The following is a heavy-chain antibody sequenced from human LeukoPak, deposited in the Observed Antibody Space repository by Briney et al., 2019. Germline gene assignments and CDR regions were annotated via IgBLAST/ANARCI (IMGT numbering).Heavy chain of an antibody. Sequence: SETLSLTCTVSGGSISSYYWSWIRQPPGKGLEWIGYIYYSGSTNYNPSLKSRVTISVDTSKNQFSLELSSVTAADTAVYYCARFTYYYGSGSNDAFDIWGQGTMVTVSS. D-gene: IGHD3-10*01. CDR1: GGSISSYY. CDR3: ARFTYYYGSGSNDAFDI. J-gene: IGHJ3*02. CDR2: IYYSGST. V-gene: IGHV4-59*01.